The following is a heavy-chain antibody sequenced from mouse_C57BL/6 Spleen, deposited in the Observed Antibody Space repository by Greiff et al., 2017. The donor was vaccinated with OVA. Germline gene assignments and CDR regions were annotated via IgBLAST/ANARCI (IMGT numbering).Heavy chain of an antibody. CDR2: IDPETGGP. J-gene: IGHJ2*01. CDR3: TRSWVYFDY. Sequence: QVQLQQSGAELVRPGASVTLSCKASGYTFTDYEMHWVKQTPVHGLDWIGAIDPETGGPAYNQKFKGKAILTAAKSSSTAYMELRSLTSEDSAVYYCTRSWVYFDYWGQGTTLTVSS. V-gene: IGHV1-15*01. CDR1: GYTFTDYE.